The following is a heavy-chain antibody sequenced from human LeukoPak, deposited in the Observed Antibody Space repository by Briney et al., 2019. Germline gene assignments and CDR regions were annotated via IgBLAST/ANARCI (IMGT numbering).Heavy chain of an antibody. CDR3: AKGGIQLWLDFDY. V-gene: IGHV3-23*01. J-gene: IGHJ4*02. Sequence: GGALRLSCAASGFTFKKYAMNWVPPAPGEGGGGVSAISGSGSSTYYADSVKGRFTISRDNSKNTLYMQMNSLRAEDTAVYYRAKGGIQLWLDFDYWGQGTLVTFSS. CDR2: ISGSGSST. D-gene: IGHD5-18*01. CDR1: GFTFKKYA.